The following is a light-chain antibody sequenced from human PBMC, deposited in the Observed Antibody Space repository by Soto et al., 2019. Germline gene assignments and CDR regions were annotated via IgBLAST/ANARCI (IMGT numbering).Light chain of an antibody. CDR2: AAS. V-gene: IGKV1-9*01. J-gene: IGKJ1*01. Sequence: IQLTQSPSSLSASVGDRVTITCRASQGISSYLAWYQQKPGKAPKLLIYAASTLQSGVPSRFSGSGSGTYFTLTISSLQPEDFATYYCQQGTETWTFGQGTKVDIK. CDR3: QQGTETWT. CDR1: QGISSY.